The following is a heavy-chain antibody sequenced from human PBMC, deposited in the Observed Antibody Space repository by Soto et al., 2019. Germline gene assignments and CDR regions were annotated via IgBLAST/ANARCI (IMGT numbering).Heavy chain of an antibody. Sequence: QVQLVESGGGVVQPGRSLRLSCAASGFTFSSYGMHWVRQAPGKGLEWVAVISYDGSNKYYADSVKGRFTISRDNSXXTLYRQMNSLRAEDTAVYYCAKDLLGPGRAYGMDVWGQGTTVTVSS. CDR1: GFTFSSYG. J-gene: IGHJ6*02. CDR3: AKDLLGPGRAYGMDV. CDR2: ISYDGSNK. V-gene: IGHV3-30*18. D-gene: IGHD7-27*01.